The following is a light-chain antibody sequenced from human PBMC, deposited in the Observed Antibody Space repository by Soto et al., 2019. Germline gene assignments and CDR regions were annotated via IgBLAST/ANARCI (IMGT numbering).Light chain of an antibody. V-gene: IGLV7-46*01. CDR3: CLSVTDTSV. J-gene: IGLJ2*01. CDR2: DTS. Sequence: QAVVTQEPSLTVSPGGTVTLTCASSLGSVTTGHYPYWFQQKPGQAPRTLIYDTSNKHSWTPARFSGSLLGGRAALTITDAQPQDEAYYYSCLSVTDTSVFGGGTKLTVL. CDR1: LGSVTTGHY.